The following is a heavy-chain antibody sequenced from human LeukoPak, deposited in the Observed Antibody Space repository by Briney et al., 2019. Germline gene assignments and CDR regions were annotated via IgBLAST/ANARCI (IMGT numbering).Heavy chain of an antibody. V-gene: IGHV3-33*01. Sequence: GRSLRLSCAASGFTFSSYGMHWVRQAPGKGLEWVAVIWYDGSNKYYADSVKGRFTISRDNSKNTLYLQMNSLRAEDTAVYYCARERGGSSPAQDYYGMDVWGQGTTVTVS. J-gene: IGHJ6*02. D-gene: IGHD3-16*01. CDR1: GFTFSSYG. CDR3: ARERGGSSPAQDYYGMDV. CDR2: IWYDGSNK.